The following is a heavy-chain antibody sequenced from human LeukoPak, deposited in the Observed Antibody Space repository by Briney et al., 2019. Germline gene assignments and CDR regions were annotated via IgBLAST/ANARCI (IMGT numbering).Heavy chain of an antibody. CDR3: AKELTEIRLPAAIFYFDY. Sequence: TGGSLRLSCAASGFTFSSYGMHWVRQAPGKGLEWVAFIRYDGSNKYYADSVKGRFTISRDNSKNTLYLQMNSLRAEDTAVYYCAKELTEIRLPAAIFYFDYWGQGTLVTVSS. CDR2: IRYDGSNK. D-gene: IGHD2-2*02. V-gene: IGHV3-30*02. CDR1: GFTFSSYG. J-gene: IGHJ4*02.